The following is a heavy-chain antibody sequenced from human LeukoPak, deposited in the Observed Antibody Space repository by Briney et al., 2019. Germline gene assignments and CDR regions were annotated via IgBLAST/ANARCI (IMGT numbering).Heavy chain of an antibody. D-gene: IGHD1-26*01. J-gene: IGHJ4*02. CDR1: GGTFSSYA. Sequence: ASVKVSSKASGGTFSSYAISWVRQAPGQGLEWMGGIIPIFGTANYAQKFQGRVTITTDESTSTAYMELSSLRSEDTAVYYCARDVGGSYWGYGYWGQGTLVTVSS. V-gene: IGHV1-69*05. CDR2: IIPIFGTA. CDR3: ARDVGGSYWGYGY.